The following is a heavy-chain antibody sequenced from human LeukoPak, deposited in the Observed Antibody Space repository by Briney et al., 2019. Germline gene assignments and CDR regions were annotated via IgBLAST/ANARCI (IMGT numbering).Heavy chain of an antibody. CDR2: IWYDGSNK. V-gene: IGHV3-33*01. CDR3: ARDGSSWEIDY. Sequence: TGGSLRLSCAASGFTFSSYGMHWVRQAPGKGLEWVAVIWYDGSNKYYADSVKGRFTISRDNSKNTLYLQMNSLRAEDTAVYYCARDGSSWEIDYWGQGTLVTVSS. CDR1: GFTFSSYG. D-gene: IGHD6-13*01. J-gene: IGHJ4*02.